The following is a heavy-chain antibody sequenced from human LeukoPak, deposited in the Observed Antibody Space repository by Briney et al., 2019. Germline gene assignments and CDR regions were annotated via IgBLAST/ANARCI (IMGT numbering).Heavy chain of an antibody. D-gene: IGHD4-23*01. CDR3: ARGARGNFYY. CDR2: ISSTSDDL. CDR1: GFTFSNAW. Sequence: PGGSLRLSCAASGFTFSNAWMSWVRQAPGKGLEWVSSISSTSDDLDYADSLKGRCTTSRDNAKNSLYLQMISLRGEDTAVYYCARGARGNFYYWGQGTLVTVSS. V-gene: IGHV3-21*03. J-gene: IGHJ4*02.